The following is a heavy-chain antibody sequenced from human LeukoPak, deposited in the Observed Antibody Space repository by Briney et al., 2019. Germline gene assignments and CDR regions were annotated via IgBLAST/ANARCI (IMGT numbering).Heavy chain of an antibody. V-gene: IGHV4-59*08. CDR2: IYYSGST. D-gene: IGHD3-10*01. J-gene: IGHJ5*02. Sequence: SETLSLTCTVSGGSISSYYWSWIRQPPGKGLEWIGYIYYSGSTDYNPSLKSRVTISVDTSKNLSFLKLSSVTAADTAVYYCARGYYGSGSYRWFDPWGQGTLVTVSS. CDR3: ARGYYGSGSYRWFDP. CDR1: GGSISSYY.